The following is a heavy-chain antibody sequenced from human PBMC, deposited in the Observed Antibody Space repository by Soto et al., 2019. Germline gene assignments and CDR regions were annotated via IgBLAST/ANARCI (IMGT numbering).Heavy chain of an antibody. CDR2: ISGDGSST. V-gene: IGHV3-74*01. CDR1: GFTFSSYA. J-gene: IGHJ3*01. D-gene: IGHD1-7*01. CDR3: ARSLPGTYGAFDL. Sequence: PGGSLRLSCGASGFTFSSYAMSWVRQSPGKGLVWVSRISGDGSSTNYADSVKGRFTISRDNAKNTVYLQIDSLRAEDTAVYYCARSLPGTYGAFDLWGQGTVVTVSS.